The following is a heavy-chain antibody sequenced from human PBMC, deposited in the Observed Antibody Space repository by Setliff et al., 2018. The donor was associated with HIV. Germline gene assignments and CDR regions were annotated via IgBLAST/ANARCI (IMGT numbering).Heavy chain of an antibody. CDR1: GQSISGYY. Sequence: KTSETLSLTCAVYGQSISGYYWSWIRQTPGKGLEWIGEINHGGDTNYNPSLKRRVTISVGSSYNHFSLKLSSVTAADTGVYYCASRRGIEFYFDIWGQGTPVTVSS. CDR2: INHGGDT. CDR3: ASRRGIEFYFDI. D-gene: IGHD3-10*01. J-gene: IGHJ4*02. V-gene: IGHV4-34*01.